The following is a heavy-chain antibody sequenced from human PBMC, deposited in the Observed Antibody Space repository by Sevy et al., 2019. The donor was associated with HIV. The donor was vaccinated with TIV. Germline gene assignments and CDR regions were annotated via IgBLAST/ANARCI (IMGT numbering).Heavy chain of an antibody. V-gene: IGHV3-23*01. CDR2: ISGSGGSGDKT. Sequence: GGSLRLSCAASGFTFSNYAMSWVRQAPGKGLEWVSGISGSGGSGDKTNYADSVKGRFPISRDDSTNSLYLQLNSLSAEDTAIYYCARKYDSSGYFDYWGQGTLVTVSS. CDR3: ARKYDSSGYFDY. J-gene: IGHJ4*02. D-gene: IGHD3-22*01. CDR1: GFTFSNYA.